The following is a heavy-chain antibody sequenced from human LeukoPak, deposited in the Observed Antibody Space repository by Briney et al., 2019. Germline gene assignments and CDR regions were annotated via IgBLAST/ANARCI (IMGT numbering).Heavy chain of an antibody. CDR3: ATATAMPIFDY. Sequence: GGSLRLSCAASGFTFSSYAMHWVRQAPGKGLEWVAVISYDGSNKYYADSVKGRFTISRDNSKNTLYLQMNSLRAEDTAVYYCATATAMPIFDYWGLGTLVTVSS. D-gene: IGHD5-18*01. V-gene: IGHV3-30*01. CDR2: ISYDGSNK. CDR1: GFTFSSYA. J-gene: IGHJ4*02.